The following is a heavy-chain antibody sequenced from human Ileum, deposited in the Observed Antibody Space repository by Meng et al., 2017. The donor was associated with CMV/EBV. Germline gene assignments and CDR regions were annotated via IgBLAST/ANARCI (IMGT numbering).Heavy chain of an antibody. CDR1: GFGINDNY. Sequence: LRLSCAVSGFGINDNYMSGVRQAPGQRPEWLTVIYTSGLTFYADSVKGRFTTSRDISKNTFYLQMTSLRVDDTAVYYCAGRRHFFDSWGQGTLVTVSS. CDR2: IYTSGLT. CDR3: AGRRHFFDS. D-gene: IGHD1-26*01. J-gene: IGHJ4*02. V-gene: IGHV3-53*01.